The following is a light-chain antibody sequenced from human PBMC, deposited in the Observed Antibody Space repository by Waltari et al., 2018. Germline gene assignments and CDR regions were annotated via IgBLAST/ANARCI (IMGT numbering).Light chain of an antibody. CDR2: SAT. CDR3: QQSYTTPWT. J-gene: IGKJ1*01. CDR1: QSIDTY. Sequence: DLQMTQSPSSLSASVGDRVTITCRAAQSIDTYLNWYQQKPGTAPKLLIHSATSLQSGLPSRVIGSGSGTDFTLTITSLQPEDCATYYCQQSYTTPWTFGRGTKVEI. V-gene: IGKV1-39*01.